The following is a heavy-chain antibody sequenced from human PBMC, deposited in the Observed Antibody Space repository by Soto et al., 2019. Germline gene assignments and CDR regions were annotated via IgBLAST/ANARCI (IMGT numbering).Heavy chain of an antibody. CDR1: GGTFSSYT. J-gene: IGHJ6*02. D-gene: IGHD3-22*01. CDR3: ARDSDDSSGYYYYYYGMDV. Sequence: QVQLVQSGAEVKKPGSSVKVSCKASGGTFSSYTISWVRQAPGQGLEWMGRIIPILGIANYAQKFQGRVTITADKSTSTAYRELSSLRSEDTAVYYCARDSDDSSGYYYYYYGMDVWGQGTTVTVSS. V-gene: IGHV1-69*08. CDR2: IIPILGIA.